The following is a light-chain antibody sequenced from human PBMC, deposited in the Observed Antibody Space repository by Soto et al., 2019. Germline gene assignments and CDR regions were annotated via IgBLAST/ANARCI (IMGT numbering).Light chain of an antibody. V-gene: IGLV2-14*01. CDR2: EVN. J-gene: IGLJ1*01. CDR1: SSDVGGYNY. CDR3: SSYTSSRTRV. Sequence: QSVLTQPASVSWSPGQSITISCTGTSSDVGGYNYVSWYQQHPGKAPKLMIYEVNNRPSGVSNRFSGSKSGNTASLTISGLQAEDEADYYCSSYTSSRTRVFGTGNKVTV.